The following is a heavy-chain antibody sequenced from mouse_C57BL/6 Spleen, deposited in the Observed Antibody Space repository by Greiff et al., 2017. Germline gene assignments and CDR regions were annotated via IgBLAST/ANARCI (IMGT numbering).Heavy chain of an antibody. Sequence: VQLQQSGPELVKPGASVKLSCKASGYSFTSYYIHWVKQRPGQGLEWIGWIYPGSGNTKYNEKFKGKATLTADTSSSTAYMPLGSLTSEDAAVYYCARRDSSGYEGYFDYWGQGTTLTVSS. CDR3: ARRDSSGYEGYFDY. CDR2: IYPGSGNT. V-gene: IGHV1-66*01. J-gene: IGHJ2*01. CDR1: GYSFTSYY. D-gene: IGHD3-2*02.